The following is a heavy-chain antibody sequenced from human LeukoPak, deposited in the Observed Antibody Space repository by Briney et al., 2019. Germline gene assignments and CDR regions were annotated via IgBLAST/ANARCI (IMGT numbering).Heavy chain of an antibody. D-gene: IGHD5-24*01. CDR3: ARSRDGYAIKPFDY. J-gene: IGHJ4*02. CDR1: GYTFTSYH. CDR2: INPSGGTT. Sequence: ASVKVSCKASGYTFTSYHMHWVRQAPGQGLEWMGIINPSGGTTNYAQKFRGRVTMTRDMSTSTVYMELSSLRSEDTAVYYCARSRDGYAIKPFDYWGQGTLVTVSS. V-gene: IGHV1-46*01.